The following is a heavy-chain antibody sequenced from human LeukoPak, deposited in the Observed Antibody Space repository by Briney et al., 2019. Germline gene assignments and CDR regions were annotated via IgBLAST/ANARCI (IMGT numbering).Heavy chain of an antibody. CDR3: AKVVGYNYGYHDY. J-gene: IGHJ4*02. CDR2: ISYDGSNK. CDR1: GFTFSSYA. D-gene: IGHD5-18*01. V-gene: IGHV3-30-3*01. Sequence: GGSLRLSCAASGFTFSSYAMHWVRQAPGKGLEWVAVISYDGSNKYYADSVKGRFTISRDNSKNTLYLQMNSLRAEDTAVYYCAKVVGYNYGYHDYWGQGTLVTVSS.